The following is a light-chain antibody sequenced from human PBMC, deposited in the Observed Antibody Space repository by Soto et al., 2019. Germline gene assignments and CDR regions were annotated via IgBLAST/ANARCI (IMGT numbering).Light chain of an antibody. V-gene: IGKV3-15*01. CDR3: QQYNDWPLT. CDR1: QSVSSN. CDR2: GAF. Sequence: EIVMTQSRFTLSVSPLERSTLSCRASQSVSSNLAWYQQKPGQAPSLLIYGAFTRVTGIPARFSGTGSGTEFTLTISSLQSEDFALYYCQQYNDWPLTFGQGTKVDIK. J-gene: IGKJ1*01.